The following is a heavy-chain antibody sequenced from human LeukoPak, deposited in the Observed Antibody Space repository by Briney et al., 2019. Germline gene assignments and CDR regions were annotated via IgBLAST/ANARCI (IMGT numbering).Heavy chain of an antibody. CDR1: GFTFSSYS. CDR2: ISSNGGSA. Sequence: PGRSLRLSCSASGFTFSSYSMYWVRQAPGKGLEYVSAISSNGGSAYYADSVKGRVTVSRDNSKNTLYLQMSSLRAEDTAVYYCVKRRDGYFDYWGQGTLVTVSA. J-gene: IGHJ4*02. D-gene: IGHD5-24*01. CDR3: VKRRDGYFDY. V-gene: IGHV3-64D*09.